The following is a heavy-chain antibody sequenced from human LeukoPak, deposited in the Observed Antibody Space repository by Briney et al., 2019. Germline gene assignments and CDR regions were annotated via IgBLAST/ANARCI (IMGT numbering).Heavy chain of an antibody. J-gene: IGHJ4*02. V-gene: IGHV2-70*11. D-gene: IGHD6-19*01. CDR3: ARPTGSGWRFFDY. Sequence: RMSGPALVKPTQTLTLTCTFSGFSLSTSGMCVSRIRQPPGKALEWLARIDRDDDKYYSTSLKTRLTISKDTSKNQVVLTMTNMDPVDTATYYCARPTGSGWRFFDYWGQGTLVTVSS. CDR2: IDRDDDK. CDR1: GFSLSTSGMC.